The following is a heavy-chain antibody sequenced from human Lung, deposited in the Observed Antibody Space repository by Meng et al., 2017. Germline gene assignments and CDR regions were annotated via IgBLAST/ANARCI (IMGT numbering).Heavy chain of an antibody. CDR3: AREQQWLVQDFDS. D-gene: IGHD6-19*01. Sequence: QAQLLQSGAEVKKPGASVKVSCKASGYTVIDYYMHWVRQAPGQGLEWMGRINPNSGGADYAQKFQGRVTMTRDKSISTAYMELTRLRSDDTAVYYCAREQQWLVQDFDSWGQGTLVTVSS. V-gene: IGHV1-2*06. CDR2: INPNSGGA. CDR1: GYTVIDYY. J-gene: IGHJ4*02.